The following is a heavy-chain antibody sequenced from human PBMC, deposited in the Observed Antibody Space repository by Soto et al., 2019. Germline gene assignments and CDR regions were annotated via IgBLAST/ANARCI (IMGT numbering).Heavy chain of an antibody. CDR3: ATEREGDIVVVVGAFDI. CDR2: IWYDGSNK. D-gene: IGHD2-15*01. Sequence: QVQLVESGGGVVQPGRSLRLSCAASGFTFSSYGMHWVRQAPGKGLEWVAVIWYDGSNKYYADSVKGRFTISRDNSKNTLYLQMNSLRAEDTAVYYCATEREGDIVVVVGAFDIWGQGTMVTVSS. CDR1: GFTFSSYG. J-gene: IGHJ3*02. V-gene: IGHV3-33*01.